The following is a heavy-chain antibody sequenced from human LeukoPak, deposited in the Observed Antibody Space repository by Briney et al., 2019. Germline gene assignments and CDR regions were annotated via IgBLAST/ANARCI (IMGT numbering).Heavy chain of an antibody. J-gene: IGHJ6*02. V-gene: IGHV1-69*04. Sequence: SVKVSCKASGGTFSGYAISWVRQAPGQGRGWMERIVPIFGIANYAQKFQGRVTIAADKSTRTDYMELSSLRSEDTAVYYCARAGLVTTTEASYYGMDVWGQGTTVTVSS. CDR1: GGTFSGYA. D-gene: IGHD4-11*01. CDR3: ARAGLVTTTEASYYGMDV. CDR2: IVPIFGIA.